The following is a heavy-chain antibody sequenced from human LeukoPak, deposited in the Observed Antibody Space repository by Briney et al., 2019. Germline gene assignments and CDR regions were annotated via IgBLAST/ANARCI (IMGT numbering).Heavy chain of an antibody. Sequence: PSETLSLTCAVYGGSFSGYYWSWIRQPPGKGLEWIGEINHSGSTNYNPSLKSRVTISVDTSKNQFSLKLSSVTAADTAVYYCARGQAAAALDYWGQGTLVTVSS. CDR1: GGSFSGYY. D-gene: IGHD6-13*01. J-gene: IGHJ4*02. V-gene: IGHV4-34*01. CDR3: ARGQAAAALDY. CDR2: INHSGST.